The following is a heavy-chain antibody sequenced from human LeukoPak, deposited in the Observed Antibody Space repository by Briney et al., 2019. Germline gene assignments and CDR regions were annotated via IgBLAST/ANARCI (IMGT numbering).Heavy chain of an antibody. D-gene: IGHD2-15*01. CDR1: GFTFSSYG. J-gene: IGHJ4*02. CDR2: IRYDGSNK. Sequence: GGSLRLSCAASGFTFSSYGMHWVRQAPGKGLEWVAFIRYDGSNKYYADSVKGRFTISRDNPKNTLYLQMNSLRAEDTAVYYCAKGVSCYFDYWGQGTLVTVSS. CDR3: AKGVSCYFDY. V-gene: IGHV3-30*02.